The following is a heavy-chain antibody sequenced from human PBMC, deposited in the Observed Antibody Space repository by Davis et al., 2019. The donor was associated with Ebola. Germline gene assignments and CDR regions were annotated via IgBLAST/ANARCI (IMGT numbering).Heavy chain of an antibody. CDR2: INPSGGST. CDR1: GYTFTSYY. D-gene: IGHD2-2*01. Sequence: ASVQVSCNASGYTFTSYYMHWVRQAPGQGLEWMGIINPSGGSTSYAQKFQGRVTITRDTSINTAYMELSSLTSDDTAVYYCARRQAYCTTGSCYRYRDYYMDVWGKGTTVTVSS. V-gene: IGHV1-46*01. J-gene: IGHJ6*03. CDR3: ARRQAYCTTGSCYRYRDYYMDV.